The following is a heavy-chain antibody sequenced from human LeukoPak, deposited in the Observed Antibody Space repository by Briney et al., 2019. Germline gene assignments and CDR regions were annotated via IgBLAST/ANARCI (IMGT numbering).Heavy chain of an antibody. V-gene: IGHV4-34*01. J-gene: IGHJ4*02. Sequence: PSETLSLTCAVYGGSFSGYYWSWIRQPPGKGLEWIGEINHSGSTNYNPSLKSRVTISVDTSKNQFSLKLSSVTAADTAVYYCARGVFYDFWSGYYTPFDYWGQGTLVTVPS. D-gene: IGHD3-3*01. CDR3: ARGVFYDFWSGYYTPFDY. CDR2: INHSGST. CDR1: GGSFSGYY.